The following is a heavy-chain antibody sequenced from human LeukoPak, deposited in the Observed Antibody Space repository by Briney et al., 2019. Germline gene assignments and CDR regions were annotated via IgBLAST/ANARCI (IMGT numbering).Heavy chain of an antibody. V-gene: IGHV1-2*02. CDR3: ASVPDYGDWFDY. CDR1: GYTFTGYY. J-gene: IGHJ4*02. D-gene: IGHD4-17*01. CDR2: INPNSGGT. Sequence: GASVKVSCKASGYTFTGYYMHWVRQAPGQGLEWMGWINPNSGGTNYAQKLQGRVTMTRDTSISTAYMELSRLRSDDTAVYYCASVPDYGDWFDYWGQGTLVTVSS.